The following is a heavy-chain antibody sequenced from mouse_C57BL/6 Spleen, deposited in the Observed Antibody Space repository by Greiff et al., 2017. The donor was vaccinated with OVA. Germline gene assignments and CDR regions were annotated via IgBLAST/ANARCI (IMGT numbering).Heavy chain of an antibody. CDR1: GFNIKDDY. CDR3: TIYSNYDAY. V-gene: IGHV14-4*01. D-gene: IGHD2-5*01. CDR2: IDPENGDT. Sequence: EVQLQQSGAELVRPGASVKLSCTASGFNIKDDYMHWVKQRPEQGLEWIGWIDPENGDTEYASKFQGKATITADTSSNTAYLQLSSLTSEDTAVYYCTIYSNYDAYWGQGTLVTVSA. J-gene: IGHJ3*01.